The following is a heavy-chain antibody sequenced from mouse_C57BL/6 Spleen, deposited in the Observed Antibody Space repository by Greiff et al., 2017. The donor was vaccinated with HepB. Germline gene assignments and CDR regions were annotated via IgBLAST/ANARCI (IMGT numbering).Heavy chain of an antibody. D-gene: IGHD2-3*01. V-gene: IGHV3-6*01. CDR3: ARDDGYWFAY. CDR1: GYSITSGYY. J-gene: IGHJ3*01. Sequence: EVKLMESGPGLVKPSQSLSLTCSVPGYSITSGYYWNWIRQFPGNKLEWMGYISYDGSNNYNPSLKNRISITRDTSKNQFFLKLNSVTTEDTASYYCARDDGYWFAYWGQGTLVTVSA. CDR2: ISYDGSN.